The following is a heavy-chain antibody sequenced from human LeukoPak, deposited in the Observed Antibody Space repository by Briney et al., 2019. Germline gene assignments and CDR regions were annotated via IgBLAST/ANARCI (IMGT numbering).Heavy chain of an antibody. CDR1: GGSISSYY. V-gene: IGHV4-59*08. CDR3: ARRRDYFDY. CDR2: INNSGST. Sequence: SETLSLTCTVSGGSISSYYWSWIRQPPGKGLEWIGYINNSGSTNYNPSLKSRVTISADTSKNQFSLKLSSVTAADTAVYYCARRRDYFDYWGQGTLVTVSS. J-gene: IGHJ4*02.